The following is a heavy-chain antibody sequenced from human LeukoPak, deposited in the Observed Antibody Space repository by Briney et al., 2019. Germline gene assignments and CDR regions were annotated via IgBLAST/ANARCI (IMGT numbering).Heavy chain of an antibody. V-gene: IGHV3-74*01. CDR3: TSIPGD. Sequence: PGGSLRLSCAASGFTFSSYWMHWVRQAPGKGLVWVSRINSDGSSTSYADSVRGRFTVSRDNAKNTLYLQLNSLRAEDTPVYYCTSIPGDWGQGTLVTVSS. J-gene: IGHJ4*02. CDR2: INSDGSST. CDR1: GFTFSSYW. D-gene: IGHD7-27*01.